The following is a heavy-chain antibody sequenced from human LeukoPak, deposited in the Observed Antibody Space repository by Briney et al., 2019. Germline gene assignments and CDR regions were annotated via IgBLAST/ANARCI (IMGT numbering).Heavy chain of an antibody. J-gene: IGHJ4*02. Sequence: GGSLRLSCAASGFTFSSYAMSCVPQAPGKGLEWCSAISGSGGSTYYADSVKGRFTISRDNSKNTLYLQMHSLGAEHTAVYYCAKDPIVGATGWYYFDSWGQGTLVTVSS. CDR2: ISGSGGST. CDR3: AKDPIVGATGWYYFDS. CDR1: GFTFSSYA. V-gene: IGHV3-23*01. D-gene: IGHD1-26*01.